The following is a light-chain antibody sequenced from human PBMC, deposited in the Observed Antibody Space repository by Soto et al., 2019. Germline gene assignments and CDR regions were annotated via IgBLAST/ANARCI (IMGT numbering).Light chain of an antibody. CDR3: QQPGT. CDR1: QSVSSSY. CDR2: GAS. Sequence: EIVLTQSPGTLSLSPGERATLSCRASQSVSSSYLAWYQQKPGQAPRLLIYGASSRATGIPDRFSGSGSGTDFTLTISRLEPEDFAVYYCQQPGTFGQGTKREIK. J-gene: IGKJ2*01. V-gene: IGKV3-20*01.